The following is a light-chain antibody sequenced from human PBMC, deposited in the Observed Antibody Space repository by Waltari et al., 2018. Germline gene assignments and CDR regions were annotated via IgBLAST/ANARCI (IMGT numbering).Light chain of an antibody. CDR3: QQYYNWPLT. V-gene: IGKV3-15*01. CDR2: DAS. J-gene: IGKJ3*01. Sequence: EIVMTQSPATLSVSPGEGVTLSCRASRSVTNMLAWYQQQPGQAPRLLMYDASTRAAGIPARFSGSESGTEFTFTINSLQSEDFAVYFCQQYYNWPLTFGPGTKVDIK. CDR1: RSVTNM.